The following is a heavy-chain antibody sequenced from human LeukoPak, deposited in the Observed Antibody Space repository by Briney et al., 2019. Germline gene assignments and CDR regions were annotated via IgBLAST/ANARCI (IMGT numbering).Heavy chain of an antibody. D-gene: IGHD2-15*01. V-gene: IGHV4-59*01. Sequence: SETLSLTCTVSGGCISNYYWSWIRQPPGTGLEWIGYIYYSGSTNYNPSLKSRVTISVDTSKNQFSLKLSSVTAADTAVYYCARVSRCSGGSCYYFDYWGQGTLVTVSS. CDR2: IYYSGST. CDR3: ARVSRCSGGSCYYFDY. CDR1: GGCISNYY. J-gene: IGHJ4*02.